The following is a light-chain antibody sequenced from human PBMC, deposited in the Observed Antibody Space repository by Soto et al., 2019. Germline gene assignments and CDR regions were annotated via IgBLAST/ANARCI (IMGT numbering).Light chain of an antibody. J-gene: IGKJ1*01. CDR1: QSVSSY. CDR2: DAS. CDR3: QQRNSWHPWK. V-gene: IGKV3-11*01. Sequence: EIVLTQSPATLSLSPGERATLSCRASQSVSSYLAWYQQKPGQAPRLLIYDASNRATGIPARFSGSGSGTAFTLTISSLEPEDFAVYYCQQRNSWHPWKFGQGTKVEIK.